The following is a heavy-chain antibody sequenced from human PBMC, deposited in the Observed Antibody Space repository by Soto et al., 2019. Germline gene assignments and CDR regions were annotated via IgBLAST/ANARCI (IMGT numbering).Heavy chain of an antibody. CDR3: ARRVADCTNGVCYYNWFDP. J-gene: IGHJ5*02. CDR1: GGTFSSYA. V-gene: IGHV1-69*13. D-gene: IGHD2-8*01. CDR2: IIPIFGTA. Sequence: SVKVSCKASGGTFSSYAISWVRQAPGQGLEWMGGIIPIFGTANYAQKFQGRVTITADESTSTAYMELSSLRSEDTAVYYCARRVADCTNGVCYYNWFDPWGQGTLVTVSS.